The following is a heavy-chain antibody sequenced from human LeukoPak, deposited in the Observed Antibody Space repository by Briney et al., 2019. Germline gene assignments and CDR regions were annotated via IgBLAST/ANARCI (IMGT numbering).Heavy chain of an antibody. CDR3: ARDGGGYCSSTSCHTLDY. D-gene: IGHD2-2*01. V-gene: IGHV1-69*13. CDR1: GGTFSSYA. J-gene: IGHJ4*02. CDR2: IIPIFGTA. Sequence: SVKVSCKASGGTFSSYAISWVRQAPGQGLEWMGGIIPIFGTANYTQKFQGRVTITADESTSTAYMELSSLRSEDTAVYYCARDGGGYCSSTSCHTLDYWGQGTLVTVSS.